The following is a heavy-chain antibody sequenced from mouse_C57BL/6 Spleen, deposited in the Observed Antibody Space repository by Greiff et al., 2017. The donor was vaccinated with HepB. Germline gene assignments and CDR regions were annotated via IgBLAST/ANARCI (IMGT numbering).Heavy chain of an antibody. CDR1: GYTFTSYW. Sequence: QVQLKQSGAELVKPGASVKLSCKASGYTFTSYWMHWVKQRPGQGLEWIGMIHPNSGSTNYNEKFKSKATLTVDKSSSTAYIQLSSLASEDSAVYYCARPGAYWGQRTLVTVSA. V-gene: IGHV1-64*01. J-gene: IGHJ3*01. CDR3: ARPGAY. CDR2: IHPNSGST.